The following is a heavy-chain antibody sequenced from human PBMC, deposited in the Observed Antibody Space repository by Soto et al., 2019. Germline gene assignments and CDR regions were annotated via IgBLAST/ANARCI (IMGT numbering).Heavy chain of an antibody. V-gene: IGHV3-7*01. CDR2: IKQDGSQT. J-gene: IGHJ4*02. CDR3: VRESTWLRHYDY. D-gene: IGHD5-18*01. CDR1: GFPCSDSW. Sequence: XGSLKVSCSASGFPCSDSWMGWVRQAPGKGLEWVANIKQDGSQTPYQPSLRGRFVISRDNTLKTLYLHMSSLRAEDTAVYYCVRESTWLRHYDYWVQGSVVTLSS.